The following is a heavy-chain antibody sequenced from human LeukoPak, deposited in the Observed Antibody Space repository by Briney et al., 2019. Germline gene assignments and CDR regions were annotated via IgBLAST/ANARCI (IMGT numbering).Heavy chain of an antibody. D-gene: IGHD2-15*01. CDR3: ASKIGYCSSVSCYLDY. J-gene: IGHJ4*02. V-gene: IGHV3-23*01. CDR1: AFTFSSYD. CDR2: IRSSGGST. Sequence: GGSLRLSCAASAFTFSSYDMTWARQAPGKGLEGVSAIRSSGGSTDYVDSVKGRFTISRDNSKNILYLQMNSLRAEDTAVYYCASKIGYCSSVSCYLDYWGQGTLVTVSS.